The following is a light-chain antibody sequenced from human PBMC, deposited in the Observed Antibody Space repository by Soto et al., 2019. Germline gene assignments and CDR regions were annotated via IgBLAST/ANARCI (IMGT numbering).Light chain of an antibody. CDR2: GAS. CDR3: QQRYNSWT. J-gene: IGKJ1*01. CDR1: QSVGNY. Sequence: VLTQSPATLSLSPGERATLSCRASQSVGNYLAWYQQKSGQAPSLLIYGASNRATGIPARLSGSGSGTDFTLTISSLEPEDFAVYYCQQRYNSWTFGQGTKVDIK. V-gene: IGKV3-11*01.